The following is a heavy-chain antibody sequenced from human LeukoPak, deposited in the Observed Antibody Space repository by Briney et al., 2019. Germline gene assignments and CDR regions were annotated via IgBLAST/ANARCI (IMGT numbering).Heavy chain of an antibody. D-gene: IGHD3-22*01. CDR2: IWYDGSNK. CDR3: AREVPYYYDSSGYYDG. J-gene: IGHJ4*02. V-gene: IGHV3-33*01. Sequence: PGGSLRLSCAASGFTFSSYGMHWVRQAPGKGLEWVAVIWYDGSNKYYADSVKGRFTISRDNSKNTLYLQMNSLSAEDTAVYYCAREVPYYYDSSGYYDGWGQGTLVTVSS. CDR1: GFTFSSYG.